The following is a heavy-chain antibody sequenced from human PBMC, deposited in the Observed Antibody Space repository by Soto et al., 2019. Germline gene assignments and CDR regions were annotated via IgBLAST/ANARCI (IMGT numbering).Heavy chain of an antibody. J-gene: IGHJ4*02. Sequence: EVQLLQSGGGLVQPGGSLRLSCAASGFTFTSYSMTWVRQTPGKGLEWVAAVNPGGDSTYYADSVKGRFTISRDNSNKTLYLQMNSLRPEDTAVYYCAKDLRAGSGYDFDYRDQGTVVTVSS. CDR2: VNPGGDST. CDR1: GFTFTSYS. D-gene: IGHD5-12*01. CDR3: AKDLRAGSGYDFDY. V-gene: IGHV3-23*01.